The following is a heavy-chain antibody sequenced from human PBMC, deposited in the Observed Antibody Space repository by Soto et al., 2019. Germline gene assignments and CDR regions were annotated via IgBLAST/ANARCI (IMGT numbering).Heavy chain of an antibody. CDR3: ARDEKVATMRGYFDY. CDR1: GFTFSSYS. V-gene: IGHV3-21*01. J-gene: IGHJ4*02. D-gene: IGHD5-12*01. Sequence: PVGSLRLSCAASGFTFSSYSMNWVRQAPGKGLEWVSSISSSSSYIYYADSVKGRFTISRDNAKNSLYLQMNSLRAEDTAVYYCARDEKVATMRGYFDYWGQGTLVTVSS. CDR2: ISSSSSYI.